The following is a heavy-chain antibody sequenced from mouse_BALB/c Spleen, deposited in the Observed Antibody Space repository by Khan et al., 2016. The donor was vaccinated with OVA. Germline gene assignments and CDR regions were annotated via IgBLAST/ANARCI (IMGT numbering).Heavy chain of an antibody. CDR3: ARAYYGNYREAMDY. Sequence: VELVESGPGLVAPSQSLSITCTVSGFSLTGYGVNWVRQPPGKGLELLGMIWGDGIPDYNSALKSRLNLSKDNSKSQVFLKMNSLQTDDTARYYCARAYYGNYREAMDYWGHGTSVTVSS. J-gene: IGHJ4*01. V-gene: IGHV2-6-7*01. CDR1: GFSLTGYG. D-gene: IGHD2-10*01. CDR2: IWGDGIP.